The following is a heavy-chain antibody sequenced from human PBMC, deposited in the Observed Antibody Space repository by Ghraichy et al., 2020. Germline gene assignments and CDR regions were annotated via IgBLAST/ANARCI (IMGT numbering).Heavy chain of an antibody. Sequence: GGSLRLSCEASGFTFSSYWMHWVRQALGRGLVWVSRIKGDGSDTNYADSVKGRFSISRDNAKNTLYLQMNSLRAEDTAVYYCATGYTDSSGGGNIYWGQGTLVTVSS. CDR1: GFTFSSYW. D-gene: IGHD4-23*01. CDR3: ATGYTDSSGGGNIY. V-gene: IGHV3-74*01. J-gene: IGHJ4*02. CDR2: IKGDGSDT.